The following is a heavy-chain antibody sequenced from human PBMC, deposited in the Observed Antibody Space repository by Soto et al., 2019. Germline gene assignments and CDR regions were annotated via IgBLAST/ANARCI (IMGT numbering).Heavy chain of an antibody. D-gene: IGHD3-16*01. Sequence: QITLKESGPTLVKPTQTLTLTCTFSGFSLTTRGVGVGWIRQPPGKALECLALIYWDDDKRYSPSLQSRLSINKITXXNQVVLTMTNVDPVDTATYYCAHIPNYYQYDWFDPWGQGTLVSVSS. J-gene: IGHJ5*02. CDR3: AHIPNYYQYDWFDP. CDR1: GFSLTTRGVG. V-gene: IGHV2-5*02. CDR2: IYWDDDK.